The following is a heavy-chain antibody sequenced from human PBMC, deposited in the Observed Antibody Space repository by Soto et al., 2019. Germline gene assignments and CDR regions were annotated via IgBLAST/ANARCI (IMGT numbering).Heavy chain of an antibody. CDR1: GGSISTPTDY. D-gene: IGHD2-15*01. J-gene: IGHJ4*02. CDR2: IYYSGIT. Sequence: QLQLQESGPGLLKPSETLSLTCDVSGGSISTPTDYWGWIRQPPGKKLEWIGTIYYSGITDNTPSLKSRVALSVDTSKNQFSLKLSSVTAADTAVYYCVRRSSRAFSPLLWGQGTLVTVSS. V-gene: IGHV4-39*01. CDR3: VRRSSRAFSPLL.